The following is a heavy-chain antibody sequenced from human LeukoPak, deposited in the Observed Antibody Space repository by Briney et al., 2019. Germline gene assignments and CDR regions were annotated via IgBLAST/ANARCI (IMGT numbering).Heavy chain of an antibody. CDR1: GFTFSSYG. V-gene: IGHV3-33*01. CDR2: IWYDGSNK. CDR3: ARDVWGCSSTSCSWGAFDY. J-gene: IGHJ4*02. Sequence: GGSLRPSCAASGFTFSSYGMHWVRQAPGKGLEWVAVIWYDGSNKYYADSVKGRFTISRDNSKNTLYLQMNSLRAEDTAVYYCARDVWGCSSTSCSWGAFDYWGQGTLVTVSS. D-gene: IGHD2-2*01.